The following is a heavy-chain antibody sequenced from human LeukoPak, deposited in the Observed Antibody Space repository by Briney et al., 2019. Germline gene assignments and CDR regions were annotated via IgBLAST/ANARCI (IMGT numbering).Heavy chain of an antibody. CDR3: ARSRGYYYDSSAPRIYGMDV. CDR1: GGSFSGYY. CDR2: INHSGST. D-gene: IGHD3-22*01. V-gene: IGHV4-34*01. Sequence: SETLSLTCAVYGGSFSGYYWGWIRQPPGKGLEWIGEINHSGSTNYNPSLKSRVTISVDTSKNQFSLKLSSVTAADTAVYYCARSRGYYYDSSAPRIYGMDVWGQGTTVTVSS. J-gene: IGHJ6*02.